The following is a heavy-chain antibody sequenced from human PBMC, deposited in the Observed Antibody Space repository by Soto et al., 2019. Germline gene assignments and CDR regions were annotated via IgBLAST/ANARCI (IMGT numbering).Heavy chain of an antibody. J-gene: IGHJ4*02. CDR3: ARESRGNSFGSGDY. CDR1: GYTFSSYG. Sequence: QVQLVQSGTEVKKPGASVKVSCKASGYTFSSYGISWVRQAPGQGLEWMGWISGYNGNTKYAQELQGRVTMTTDTSTSTVYMELRSLRSDDTAVYYCARESRGNSFGSGDYWGQGTLVTVSS. CDR2: ISGYNGNT. V-gene: IGHV1-18*01. D-gene: IGHD5-18*01.